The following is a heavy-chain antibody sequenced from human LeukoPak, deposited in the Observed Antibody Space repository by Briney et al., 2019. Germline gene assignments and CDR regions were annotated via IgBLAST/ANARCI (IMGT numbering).Heavy chain of an antibody. CDR1: GGSISSSSYY. D-gene: IGHD3-22*01. J-gene: IGHJ4*02. V-gene: IGHV4-39*01. Sequence: SETLSLTCTVSGGSISSSSYYWGWIRQPPGKGLEWIGSIYYSGSTYYNPSLKSRVTISVDTSKNQFSLKLSSVTAADTAVYYCARSGHYYDSSGYPDYWGQGTLVTVSS. CDR3: ARSGHYYDSSGYPDY. CDR2: IYYSGST.